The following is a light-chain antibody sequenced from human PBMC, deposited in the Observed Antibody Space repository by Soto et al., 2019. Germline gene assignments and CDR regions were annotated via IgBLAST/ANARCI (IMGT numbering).Light chain of an antibody. CDR1: RSISNW. V-gene: IGKV1-27*01. J-gene: IGKJ4*01. CDR2: AAS. CDR3: QKYNSAPLT. Sequence: DIQMTQSPSTLSASVGDRVTITCRASRSISNWLAWYQQRPGIAPKLLIYAASTLQSGVPSRFSGSGSGTDFTLTISSLQPEDVATYYCQKYNSAPLTFGGGTKVDIK.